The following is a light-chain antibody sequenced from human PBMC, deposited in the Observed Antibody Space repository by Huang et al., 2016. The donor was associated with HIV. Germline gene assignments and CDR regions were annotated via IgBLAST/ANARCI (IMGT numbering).Light chain of an antibody. CDR3: QQYNNWPPIT. CDR1: QSVSSN. J-gene: IGKJ5*01. Sequence: EIVMTQSPVTLSVSPGERATLSCRASQSVSSNLAWYQQKPGQAPRLLIYGASTRATGVPARFSGSGSGTEFTLTISSLHSEDFALYYCQQYNNWPPITFGQGTRLEMK. V-gene: IGKV3-15*01. CDR2: GAS.